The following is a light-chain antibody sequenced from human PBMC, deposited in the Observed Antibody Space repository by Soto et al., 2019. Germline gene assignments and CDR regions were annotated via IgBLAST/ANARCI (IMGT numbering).Light chain of an antibody. J-gene: IGLJ1*01. Sequence: QSVLTQPASVSGSPGQSITISCTRTSSDVGGYNYVSWYQQHPGKAPKLMIYEVSNRPSGVSNRFSGSKSDNTASLTISGLQAEDEADYYCSSYTSRSTFVLGTGTKVTVL. CDR2: EVS. V-gene: IGLV2-14*01. CDR1: SSDVGGYNY. CDR3: SSYTSRSTFV.